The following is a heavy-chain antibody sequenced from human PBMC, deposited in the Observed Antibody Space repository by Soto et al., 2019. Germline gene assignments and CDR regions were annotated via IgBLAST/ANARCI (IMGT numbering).Heavy chain of an antibody. CDR2: ISNSADNT. CDR1: GFTFSGYA. CDR3: AKDFHYSTLLPFFDY. J-gene: IGHJ4*02. V-gene: IGHV3-23*01. D-gene: IGHD2-2*01. Sequence: PGGSLRLSCAASGFTFSGYAMSWVRQAPGKGLEWVSGISNSADNTYYADSVKGRFTISRDNSKNRLYLQMNSLRAEDTAVYYCAKDFHYSTLLPFFDYWGQGTLVTV.